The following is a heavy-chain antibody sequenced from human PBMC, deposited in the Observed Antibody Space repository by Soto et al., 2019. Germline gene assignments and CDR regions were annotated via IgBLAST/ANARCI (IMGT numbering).Heavy chain of an antibody. CDR3: AKAGAYCSSTSCYAPFDY. V-gene: IGHV3-23*01. J-gene: IGHJ4*02. CDR1: GFTFSSYA. CDR2: ISGSGGST. D-gene: IGHD2-2*01. Sequence: GGSLRLSCAASGFTFSSYAMSWVRQAPGKGLEWVSAISGSGGSTYYADSVKGRFTISRDNSKNTLYLQMNSLRAEDTALYYCAKAGAYCSSTSCYAPFDYWGQGTLVTVSS.